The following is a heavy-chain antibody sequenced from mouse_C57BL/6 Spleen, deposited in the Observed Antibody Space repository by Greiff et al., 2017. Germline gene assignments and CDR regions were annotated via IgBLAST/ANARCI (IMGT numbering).Heavy chain of an antibody. Sequence: QVQLKESGAELARPGASVKMSCKASGYTFTSYTMHWVKQRPGQGLEWIGYINPSSGYTKYNQKFKDKATLTADKSSSTAYMQLSSLTSEDSAVYYCARGDYDYFDYWGQGTTLTVSS. CDR3: ARGDYDYFDY. D-gene: IGHD2-4*01. J-gene: IGHJ2*01. CDR2: INPSSGYT. V-gene: IGHV1-4*01. CDR1: GYTFTSYT.